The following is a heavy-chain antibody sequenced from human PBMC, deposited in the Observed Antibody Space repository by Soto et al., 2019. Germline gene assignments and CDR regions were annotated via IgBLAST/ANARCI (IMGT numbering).Heavy chain of an antibody. CDR1: GYTFTGYY. Sequence: ASVKVSCKASGYTFTGYYKHWVRQATGQGLEWMGWMNPNSGNTGYAQKFQGRVTMTRNTSISTAYMELSSLRSEDTAVYYCAREKTYYGMDVWGQGTTVTVSS. CDR3: AREKTYYGMDV. V-gene: IGHV1-8*02. CDR2: MNPNSGNT. J-gene: IGHJ6*02.